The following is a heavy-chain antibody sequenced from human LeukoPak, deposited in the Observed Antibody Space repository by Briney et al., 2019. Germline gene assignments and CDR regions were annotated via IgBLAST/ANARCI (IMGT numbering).Heavy chain of an antibody. CDR2: IYSGGST. CDR1: GFTVSSSY. D-gene: IGHD6-19*01. V-gene: IGHV3-53*01. Sequence: GGSLRLSCAASGFTVSSSYMSWVRQAPGKGLEWVSVIYSGGSTYYADSVKGRFTISRDNSKNTLYLQMNSLRAEDTAVYYCARDRIAVAGIPFDYWGQGTLVTVSS. CDR3: ARDRIAVAGIPFDY. J-gene: IGHJ4*02.